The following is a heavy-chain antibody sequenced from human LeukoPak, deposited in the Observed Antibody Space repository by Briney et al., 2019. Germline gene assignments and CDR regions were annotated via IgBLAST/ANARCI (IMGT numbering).Heavy chain of an antibody. Sequence: SETLSLTCTVSGGSISSYYWSWIRQPPGKGLEWIGYIYYSGSTNYNPSLKSRVTISVDTSKNQFSLKLSSVTAADTAVYYCARDRIVGANPYYYYGMDVWGQGTTVTVSS. CDR3: ARDRIVGANPYYYYGMDV. CDR2: IYYSGST. CDR1: GGSISSYY. J-gene: IGHJ6*02. V-gene: IGHV4-59*01. D-gene: IGHD1-26*01.